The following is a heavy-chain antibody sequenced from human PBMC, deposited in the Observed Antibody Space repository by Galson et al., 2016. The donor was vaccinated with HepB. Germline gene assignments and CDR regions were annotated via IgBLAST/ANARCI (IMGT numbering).Heavy chain of an antibody. J-gene: IGHJ4*02. V-gene: IGHV3-21*01. CDR2: ISSGSSCI. CDR1: GFTFRPYN. D-gene: IGHD3-10*01. CDR3: ARDGGSYGSGSYFLEY. Sequence: SLRLSCAASGFTFRPYNMNWVRQAPGKALEWVSSISSGSSCIYYADSVKGRFTISRDNTRNSLYLQMNRLRVEDTAVYYCARDGGSYGSGSYFLEYWGQGVLVTGSS.